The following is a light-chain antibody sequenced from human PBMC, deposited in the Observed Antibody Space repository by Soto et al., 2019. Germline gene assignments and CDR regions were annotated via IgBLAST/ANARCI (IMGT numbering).Light chain of an antibody. CDR1: SSNIGRNT. Sequence: VVTQPPSASGTPGQRVTISCSGSSSNIGRNTVNWFQQLPGTAPKLLVYSDNQRPSGVPDRFSGSKSGTSASLAISGLRSGDEADYYCATWDHSLNGVVFGGGTKLTVL. J-gene: IGLJ2*01. CDR3: ATWDHSLNGVV. V-gene: IGLV1-44*01. CDR2: SDN.